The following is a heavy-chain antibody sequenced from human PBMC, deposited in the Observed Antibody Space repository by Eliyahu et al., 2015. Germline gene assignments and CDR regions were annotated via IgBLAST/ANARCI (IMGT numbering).Heavy chain of an antibody. J-gene: IGHJ6*02. Sequence: EVQLLESGGDLVQPGGSLRLSCAASGFPFXXYAMPWVRQAPGKGLEWVSGISGSGGTTIYADSVKGRFTISRDSSTNMLYLQMNSLRVEDTAVYYCATPPGYCTGAECGIYYYHNFMDVWGQGTTVTVSS. CDR2: ISGSGGTT. CDR1: GFPFXXYA. CDR3: ATPPGYCTGAECGIYYYHNFMDV. V-gene: IGHV3-23*01. D-gene: IGHD2-8*02.